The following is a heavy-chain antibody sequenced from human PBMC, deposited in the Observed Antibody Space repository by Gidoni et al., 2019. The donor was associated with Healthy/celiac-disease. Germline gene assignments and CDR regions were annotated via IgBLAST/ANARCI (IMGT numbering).Heavy chain of an antibody. CDR2: ISWNSGSI. CDR3: AKELRRYSYGYVGGTDY. J-gene: IGHJ4*02. Sequence: EVQLVESGGGSVQPGRSLRLSCAASGFTFADYAMPWVRQAPGKGLEWVSGISWNSGSIGYADSVKGRFTISRDNAKNSLYLQMNSLRAEDTALYYCAKELRRYSYGYVGGTDYWGQGTLVTVSS. V-gene: IGHV3-9*01. D-gene: IGHD5-18*01. CDR1: GFTFADYA.